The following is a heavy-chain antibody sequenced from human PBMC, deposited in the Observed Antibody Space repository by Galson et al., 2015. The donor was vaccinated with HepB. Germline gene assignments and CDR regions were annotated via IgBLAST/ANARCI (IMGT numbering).Heavy chain of an antibody. CDR2: ISSSSSYI. J-gene: IGHJ4*02. Sequence: SLRLSCAASGFTFSSYSMNWVRQAPGKGLEWVSSISSSSSYIYYADSVKGRFTISRDNAKNSLYLQMNSLRAEDTAVYYCARHLAAYCGGDCRIAFDYWGQGTLVTVSS. V-gene: IGHV3-21*01. D-gene: IGHD2-21*02. CDR1: GFTFSSYS. CDR3: ARHLAAYCGGDCRIAFDY.